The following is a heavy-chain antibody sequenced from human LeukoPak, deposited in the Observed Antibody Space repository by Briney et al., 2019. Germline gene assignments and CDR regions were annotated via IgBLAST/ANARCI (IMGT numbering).Heavy chain of an antibody. D-gene: IGHD3-10*01. CDR1: GFTFDDYA. CDR3: ARDSRGFDY. CDR2: ISWNSGSI. J-gene: IGHJ4*02. V-gene: IGHV3-9*01. Sequence: GGSLRLSCAASGFTFDDYAMHWVRQAPGKGLEWVSGISWNSGSIGYADSVKGRFTISRDNAKNSLYLQMNSLRAEDTAVYYCARDSRGFDYWGQGTLVTVSS.